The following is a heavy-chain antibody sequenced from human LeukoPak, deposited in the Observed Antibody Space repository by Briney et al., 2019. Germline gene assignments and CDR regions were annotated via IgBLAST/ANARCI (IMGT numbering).Heavy chain of an antibody. D-gene: IGHD3-10*01. CDR2: IYYSGST. CDR3: ARVSEGRGDAYYYYMDV. J-gene: IGHJ6*03. Sequence: PSETLSLTCTVSGGSISSYYWSWIRQPPGKGLEWIGYIYYSGSTNYNPSLKSRVTISVDTSKNQFSLKLRSVTAADAAGYYCARVSEGRGDAYYYYMDVWGKGTTVTVSS. V-gene: IGHV4-59*01. CDR1: GGSISSYY.